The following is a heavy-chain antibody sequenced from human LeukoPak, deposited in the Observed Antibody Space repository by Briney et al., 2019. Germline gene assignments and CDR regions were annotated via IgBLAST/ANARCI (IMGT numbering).Heavy chain of an antibody. CDR2: INPNSGGT. V-gene: IGHV1-2*02. Sequence: ASVKVSCKASGYTFTGYYMHWVRQAPGQGLEWMGWINPNSGGTDYAQKFQGRVTMARDMSISTAYMELSSLTSDDTAVYYCSRGRADGYSGYDFGDYWGQGTLVTVSS. D-gene: IGHD5-12*01. CDR3: SRGRADGYSGYDFGDY. CDR1: GYTFTGYY. J-gene: IGHJ4*02.